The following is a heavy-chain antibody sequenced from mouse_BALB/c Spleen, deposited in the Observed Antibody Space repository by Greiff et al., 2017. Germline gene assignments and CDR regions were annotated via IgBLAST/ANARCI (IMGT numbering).Heavy chain of an antibody. CDR3: ARGYYGSSLYFDY. CDR1: GFNIKDYY. CDR2: IDPENGNT. D-gene: IGHD1-1*01. J-gene: IGHJ2*01. Sequence: VHVKQSGAELVRPGALVKLSCKASGFNIKDYYMHWVKQRPEQGLEWIGWIDPENGNTIYDPKFQGKASITADTSSNTAYLQLSSLTSEDTAVYYCARGYYGSSLYFDYWGQGTTLTVSS. V-gene: IGHV14-1*02.